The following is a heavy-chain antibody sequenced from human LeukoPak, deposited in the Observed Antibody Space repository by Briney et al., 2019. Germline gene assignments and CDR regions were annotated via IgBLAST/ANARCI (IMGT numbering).Heavy chain of an antibody. V-gene: IGHV4-39*01. J-gene: IGHJ4*02. CDR1: GGSISNSYY. CDR2: IYYSGST. Sequence: SETLSLTCTVSGGSISNSYYWGWIRQPPGKGLEWIGSIYYSGSTYYNPSLKSRVTISVDTSKNQFSLKLSSVTAADTAVYYCARGLTSMPPGGYWGQGTLVTVSS. CDR3: ARGLTSMPPGGY. D-gene: IGHD2/OR15-2a*01.